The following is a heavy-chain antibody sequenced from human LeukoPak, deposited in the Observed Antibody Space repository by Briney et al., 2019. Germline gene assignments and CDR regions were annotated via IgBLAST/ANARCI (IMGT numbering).Heavy chain of an antibody. Sequence: SETLSLTCTVSGGSISSYYWSWIRQPPGKGLEWIGYISYSGSTNYNPSLKSRVTISVDTSKNQFSLKLSSVTAADTAVYYCARGGADILTGYVDYWGQGTLVTVSS. CDR2: ISYSGST. V-gene: IGHV4-59*01. CDR1: GGSISSYY. CDR3: ARGGADILTGYVDY. D-gene: IGHD3-9*01. J-gene: IGHJ4*02.